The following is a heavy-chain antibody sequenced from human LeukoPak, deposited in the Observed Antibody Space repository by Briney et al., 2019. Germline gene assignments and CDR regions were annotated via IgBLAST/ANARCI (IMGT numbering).Heavy chain of an antibody. V-gene: IGHV1-18*01. D-gene: IGHD3-3*01. CDR3: ARESQYCDFWSGYYPDAFDI. Sequence: GASVKVSCKASGYTFTSYGISWVRQAPGQGLEWMGWISAYNGNTNYAQKLQGRVTMTTDTSTSTAYMELRSLRSDDTAVYYCARESQYCDFWSGYYPDAFDIWGQGTMVTVSS. CDR2: ISAYNGNT. CDR1: GYTFTSYG. J-gene: IGHJ3*02.